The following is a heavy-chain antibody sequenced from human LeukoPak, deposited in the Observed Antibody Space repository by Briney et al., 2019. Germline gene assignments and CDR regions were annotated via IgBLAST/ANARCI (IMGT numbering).Heavy chain of an antibody. D-gene: IGHD5-24*01. Sequence: PSETLSLTCAVSGYSISSGYYWGWIRQPPGKGLGWIGSIYHSGSTYYNPSLKSRVTISVDTSKNQFSLKLSSVTAADTAVYYCARRRDGYFDYWGQGTLVTVSS. V-gene: IGHV4-38-2*01. CDR3: ARRRDGYFDY. J-gene: IGHJ4*02. CDR2: IYHSGST. CDR1: GYSISSGYY.